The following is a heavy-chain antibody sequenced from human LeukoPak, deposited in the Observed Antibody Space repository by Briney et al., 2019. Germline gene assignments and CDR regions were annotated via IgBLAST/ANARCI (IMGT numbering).Heavy chain of an antibody. Sequence: PGGSLRLSCAASGFTFTAYTINWVRQAPGKGLEWVSSISSTSYIYYADSVKGRFTISRDNAKNSVYLQMNSLKAEDTAVYYCTVPQSGGNWFDPWGPGTQVTVSS. D-gene: IGHD3-16*01. CDR1: GFTFTAYT. CDR3: TVPQSGGNWFDP. CDR2: ISSTSYI. J-gene: IGHJ5*02. V-gene: IGHV3-21*04.